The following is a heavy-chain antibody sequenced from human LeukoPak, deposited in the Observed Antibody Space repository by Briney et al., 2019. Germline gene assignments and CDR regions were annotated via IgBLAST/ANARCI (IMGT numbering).Heavy chain of an antibody. Sequence: SGGSLRLSCAASGFTFSSYWMSWVRQAPGKGLEWVANINQGGGAKYYVDSVKGRFTISRDDARNSLYLQLNSLRAEDTAVYHCAKKSGDHFHFDFWGQGTLVTVSS. CDR1: GFTFSSYW. CDR2: INQGGGAK. V-gene: IGHV3-7*03. D-gene: IGHD2-21*01. CDR3: AKKSGDHFHFDF. J-gene: IGHJ4*02.